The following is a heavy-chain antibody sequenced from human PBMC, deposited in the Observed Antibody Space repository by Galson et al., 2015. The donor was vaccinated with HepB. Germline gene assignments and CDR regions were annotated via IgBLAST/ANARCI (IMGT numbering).Heavy chain of an antibody. V-gene: IGHV3-64D*09. D-gene: IGHD3-3*01. CDR3: VSDWTYDFWSGYFGAFDL. J-gene: IGHJ3*01. Sequence: SLRLSCAASGFTFTNHAIHWVRQAPGKGLEYVSVISGNGHDTYYAESVKGRFSVSRDNSRSWLFLQMSSLRPEDTAVYYCVSDWTYDFWSGYFGAFDLWGQGTLVTVSS. CDR2: ISGNGHDT. CDR1: GFTFTNHA.